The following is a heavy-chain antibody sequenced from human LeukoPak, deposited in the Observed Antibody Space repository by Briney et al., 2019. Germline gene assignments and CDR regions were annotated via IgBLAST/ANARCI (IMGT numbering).Heavy chain of an antibody. CDR1: GFTFSNAW. Sequence: GGSLRLSCAASGFTFSNAWMSWVRQAPGKGLEWVGRIKSKTDGGTTDYAAPVKGRFTISRDDSKNTLYLQMNSLKTEDTAVYYCTTDQGPYCSGGSCYAWGQGTLVNVSS. J-gene: IGHJ5*02. V-gene: IGHV3-15*01. D-gene: IGHD2-15*01. CDR2: IKSKTDGGTT. CDR3: TTDQGPYCSGGSCYA.